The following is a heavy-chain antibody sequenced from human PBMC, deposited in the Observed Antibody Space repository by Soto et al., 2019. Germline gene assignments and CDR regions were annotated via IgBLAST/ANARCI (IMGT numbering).Heavy chain of an antibody. CDR1: GFPFSSYA. CDR3: AKDRVDYGDYRGLDY. Sequence: EVQLLESGGGLVQPGGSRRLSCPASGFPFSSYAMTWVRQAPGKGLGWVSAISGSGTNGYYQDSVKGRFTISRDNSKNTLYLQMNSLRAEDTAVYYCAKDRVDYGDYRGLDYWGQGTLVTVSS. V-gene: IGHV3-23*01. CDR2: ISGSGTNG. J-gene: IGHJ4*02. D-gene: IGHD4-17*01.